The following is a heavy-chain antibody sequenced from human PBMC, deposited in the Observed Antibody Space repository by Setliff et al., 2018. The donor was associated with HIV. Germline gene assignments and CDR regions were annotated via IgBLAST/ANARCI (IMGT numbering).Heavy chain of an antibody. D-gene: IGHD2-15*01. CDR3: ARDGGRGGAVDY. Sequence: GGSLRLSCAASGFTFSSYHMDWVRPAPGKGLEWVSYITSTSSIIYYADSVKGRFTISRDNAKNSLYLQMNSLRAEDTAVYFCARDGGRGGAVDYWGQGTLVTVSS. J-gene: IGHJ4*02. V-gene: IGHV3-48*01. CDR1: GFTFSSYH. CDR2: ITSTSSII.